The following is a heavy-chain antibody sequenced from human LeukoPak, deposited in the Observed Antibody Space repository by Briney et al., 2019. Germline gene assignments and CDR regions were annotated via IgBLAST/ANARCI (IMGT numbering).Heavy chain of an antibody. CDR2: ISYDGSNK. CDR1: GFTFSNYA. CDR3: ARGAPRNYDFWSGPFDY. J-gene: IGHJ4*02. D-gene: IGHD3-3*01. V-gene: IGHV3-30-3*01. Sequence: PGRSLRLSCAASGFTFSNYAMHWVRQAPGKGLEWVALISYDGSNKCYADSVKGRLTISRDNSKNTLYLQMNGLRGEDTAVYYCARGAPRNYDFWSGPFDYWGQGSLVTVSS.